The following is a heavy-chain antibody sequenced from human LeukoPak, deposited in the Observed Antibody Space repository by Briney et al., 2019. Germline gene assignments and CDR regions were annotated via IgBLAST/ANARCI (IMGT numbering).Heavy chain of an antibody. CDR1: GGSISSYY. CDR2: IYYSGST. CDR3: ARMAYDSSGYHEGWYYYMDV. J-gene: IGHJ6*03. D-gene: IGHD3-22*01. V-gene: IGHV4-59*01. Sequence: NASETLSLTCTVSGGSISSYYWSWIRQPPGKGLEWIGYIYYSGSTNYNPSLKSRVTISVDTSKNQFSLKLSSVTAADTAVYYCARMAYDSSGYHEGWYYYMDVWGKGTTVTISS.